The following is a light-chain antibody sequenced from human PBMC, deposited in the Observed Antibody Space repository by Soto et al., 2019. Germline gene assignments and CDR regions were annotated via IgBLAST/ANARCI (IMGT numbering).Light chain of an antibody. CDR2: GAS. CDR1: QSVSNNY. Sequence: EIVLTQSPGTLSLSPGERATLSCRASQSVSNNYLAWYQQKPGQAPSLLIYGASSRATGIPDRFSGSGSGTDFTLTISRLEPEDFAVYYCQQYVSSLYTFGQGTKLEIK. V-gene: IGKV3-20*01. CDR3: QQYVSSLYT. J-gene: IGKJ2*01.